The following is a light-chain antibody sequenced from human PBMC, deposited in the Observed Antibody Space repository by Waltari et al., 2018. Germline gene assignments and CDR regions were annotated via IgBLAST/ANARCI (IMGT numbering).Light chain of an antibody. CDR2: ASS. V-gene: IGKV1-39*01. Sequence: DIHMTQSPSSLSASIGGSVTITCRASQSTSFSLNWYQQVPGKAPKLLIHASSFSQIDVPSRFTGSGSGTDFTLTITGLQPEDFATYFCQQSYSLPFTFGPGTRVDVK. CDR1: QSTSFS. CDR3: QQSYSLPFT. J-gene: IGKJ3*01.